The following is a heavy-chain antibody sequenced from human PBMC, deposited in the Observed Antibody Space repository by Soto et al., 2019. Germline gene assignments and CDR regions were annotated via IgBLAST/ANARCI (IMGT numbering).Heavy chain of an antibody. CDR3: ARDPVAGHFDH. CDR1: GYPFTSYD. Sequence: QIQLVQSGGEVRTAGASVRVSCKTSGYPFTSYDISWMRQAPGQGLEWMGWINPYNGDTNYTQKFQGRVTMTKDTSTTTVYMELRSLTLDDTAVYFCARDPVAGHFDHWGQGTLVTVSS. CDR2: INPYNGDT. D-gene: IGHD6-19*01. V-gene: IGHV1-18*04. J-gene: IGHJ4*02.